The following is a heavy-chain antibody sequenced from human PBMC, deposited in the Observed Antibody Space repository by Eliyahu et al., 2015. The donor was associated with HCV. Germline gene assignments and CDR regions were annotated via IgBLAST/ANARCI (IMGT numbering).Heavy chain of an antibody. J-gene: IGHJ4*02. D-gene: IGHD1-1*01. CDR3: SRGMSGPTVY. CDR1: GFTFSTYS. Sequence: EVQLVESGGGLVQPGESLRLSCAASGFTFSTYSMNWVRQAPGKGLEWVSYISNSGSAIYYADSVKGRFTISRDNARNSVYLQMNSLRDEDTAVYYCSRGMSGPTVYWGQGTLVTVSS. V-gene: IGHV3-48*02. CDR2: ISNSGSAI.